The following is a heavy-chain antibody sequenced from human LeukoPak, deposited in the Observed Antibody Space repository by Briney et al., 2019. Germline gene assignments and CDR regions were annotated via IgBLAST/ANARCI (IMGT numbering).Heavy chain of an antibody. J-gene: IGHJ4*02. CDR1: GFTFSSFD. V-gene: IGHV3-13*01. CDR2: IAIAGDT. Sequence: PGGSLRLSCAASGFTFSSFDMHWVRQATGKGLEWVSGIAIAGDTYYPASVKGRFTISRENAKNSLYLQMNSLRAGDTAVYYCARVAKERVGGVYYFDYWGQGTLVTVSS. D-gene: IGHD1-1*01. CDR3: ARVAKERVGGVYYFDY.